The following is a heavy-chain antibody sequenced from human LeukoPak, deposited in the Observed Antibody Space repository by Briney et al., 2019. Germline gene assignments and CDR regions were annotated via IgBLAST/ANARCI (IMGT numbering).Heavy chain of an antibody. CDR2: TSGSGGST. CDR1: GFTFSSYA. D-gene: IGHD3-10*01. Sequence: GGSLRLSCAASGFTFSSYAMSWVRQAPGKGLEWVSATSGSGGSTYYADSVKGRFTISRDNSKNTLYLQMNSLRAEDTAVYYCAKDLYYDSGSYYNHNYFDYWGQGTLVTVSS. CDR3: AKDLYYDSGSYYNHNYFDY. V-gene: IGHV3-23*01. J-gene: IGHJ4*02.